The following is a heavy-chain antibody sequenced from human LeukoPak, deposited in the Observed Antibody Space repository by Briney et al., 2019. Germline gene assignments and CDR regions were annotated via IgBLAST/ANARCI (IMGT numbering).Heavy chain of an antibody. CDR2: IGSSSSPI. CDR1: GFTFSAYS. V-gene: IGHV3-48*01. Sequence: GGSLRLSCAASGFTFSAYSMNWVRQAPEKGLEWVSYIGSSSSPIYYADSVKGRFTISRDNAKNSLYLQMDSLRAEDTAVYYCARGQAYSFDYWGQGTLVTVSS. CDR3: ARGQAYSFDY. J-gene: IGHJ4*02. D-gene: IGHD4-11*01.